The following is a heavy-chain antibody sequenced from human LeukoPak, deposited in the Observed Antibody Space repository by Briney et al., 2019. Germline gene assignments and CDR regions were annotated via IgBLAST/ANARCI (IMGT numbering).Heavy chain of an antibody. CDR3: ARDGLSYYGATNY. CDR2: IKQDGGEK. CDR1: GFTFSSHW. V-gene: IGHV3-7*01. J-gene: IGHJ4*02. Sequence: PGGSLRLSCAASGFTFSSHWMSYVRQAPGKGLEWVANIKQDGGEKYYVDSVKGRFTISRDNAKNSLFLQMSSLRAEDTAVYYCARDGLSYYGATNYWGQGTLVTVSS. D-gene: IGHD4-17*01.